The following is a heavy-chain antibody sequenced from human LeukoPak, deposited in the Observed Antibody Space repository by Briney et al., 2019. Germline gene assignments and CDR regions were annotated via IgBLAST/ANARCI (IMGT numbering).Heavy chain of an antibody. Sequence: PSETLSLTCTVYGGSFSGYYWSWVRQPPGKGLEWIGEINRSGSTSYNPSLKSRVSISVDTSKNQFSLKLSSVTAADTAVYYCARGVESSGWYYFDYWGQGTLVTVSS. J-gene: IGHJ4*02. CDR2: INRSGST. CDR1: GGSFSGYY. CDR3: ARGVESSGWYYFDY. D-gene: IGHD6-19*01. V-gene: IGHV4-34*01.